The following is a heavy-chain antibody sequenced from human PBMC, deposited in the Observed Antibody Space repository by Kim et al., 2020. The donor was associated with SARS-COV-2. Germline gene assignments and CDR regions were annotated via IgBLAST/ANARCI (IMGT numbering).Heavy chain of an antibody. CDR3: ARGSGWAFDY. D-gene: IGHD6-19*01. J-gene: IGHJ4*02. CDR2: DNK. Sequence: DNKKFSRKFQGRVTITRDTSASTAYMELTSLRSEDTAIYYCARGSGWAFDYWGQGTLVTVAP. V-gene: IGHV1-3*01.